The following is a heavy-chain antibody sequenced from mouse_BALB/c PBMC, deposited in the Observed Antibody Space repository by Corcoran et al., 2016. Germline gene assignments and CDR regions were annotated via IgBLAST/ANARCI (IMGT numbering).Heavy chain of an antibody. CDR2: IIYDGSF. J-gene: IGHJ3*01. Sequence: DVQLQASGPGLVKPSQSLFLTCSVTGYSITSGYHWNWLRQFPGNKLEWMGFIIYDGSFDYNPSLKNRISFTRDTSKNQFFLKLNSVTTEDTATYFCSRGKDKAWFAYWGQGTLVTVSA. CDR1: GYSITSGYH. V-gene: IGHV3-6*02. CDR3: SRGKDKAWFAY.